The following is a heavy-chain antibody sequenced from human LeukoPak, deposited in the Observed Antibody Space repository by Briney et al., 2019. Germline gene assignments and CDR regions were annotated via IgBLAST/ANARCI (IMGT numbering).Heavy chain of an antibody. CDR2: ISGNGGRT. CDR1: AFTFSTFA. Sequence: GGSLRLSCAASAFTFSTFAMSWVRQAPGKGLEWVSTISGNGGRTYYADSVKGRFTISRDNSKNTLYLQMNSLRAEDTAVYYCAKGRYDSSGFNWAAWGQGTLVTVSS. J-gene: IGHJ4*02. CDR3: AKGRYDSSGFNWAA. D-gene: IGHD3-22*01. V-gene: IGHV3-23*01.